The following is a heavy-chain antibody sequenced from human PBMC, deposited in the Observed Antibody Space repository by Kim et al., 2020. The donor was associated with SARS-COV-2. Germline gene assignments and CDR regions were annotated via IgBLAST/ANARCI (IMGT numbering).Heavy chain of an antibody. Sequence: ASVKVSCKASGYTFTSYGISWVRQAPGQGLEWMGWISAYNGNTNYAQKLQGRVTMTTDTSTSTAYMELRSLRSDDTAVYYCARERGSGWYAREYYFDYWGQGTLVTVSS. CDR3: ARERGSGWYAREYYFDY. D-gene: IGHD6-19*01. J-gene: IGHJ4*02. CDR2: ISAYNGNT. V-gene: IGHV1-18*04. CDR1: GYTFTSYG.